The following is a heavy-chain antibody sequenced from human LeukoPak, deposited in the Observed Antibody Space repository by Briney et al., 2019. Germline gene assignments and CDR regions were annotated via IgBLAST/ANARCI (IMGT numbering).Heavy chain of an antibody. CDR2: INHSGST. Sequence: SETLSLTCAVYGGSFSGYYWSWIRQPPGKGLEWIGEINHSGSTNYNPSLKSRVTISVDTSKNQFSLKLSSVTDADTAVYYCAREEYWELPYFDYWGQGTLVTVSS. J-gene: IGHJ4*02. CDR1: GGSFSGYY. V-gene: IGHV4-34*01. CDR3: AREEYWELPYFDY. D-gene: IGHD1-26*01.